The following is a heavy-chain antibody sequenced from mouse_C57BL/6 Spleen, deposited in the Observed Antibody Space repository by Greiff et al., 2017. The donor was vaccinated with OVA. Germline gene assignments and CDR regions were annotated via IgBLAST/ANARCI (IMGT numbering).Heavy chain of an antibody. D-gene: IGHD1-1*01. CDR2: IDPSDSYT. V-gene: IGHV1-50*01. CDR3: ARRYYGSSYGDAMDY. J-gene: IGHJ4*01. Sequence: QQSCKASGYTFTSYWMQWVKQRPGQGLEWIGEIDPSDSYTNYNQKFKGKATLTVDTSSSTAYMQLSSLTSEDSAVYYCARRYYGSSYGDAMDYWGQGTSVTVSS. CDR1: GYTFTSYW.